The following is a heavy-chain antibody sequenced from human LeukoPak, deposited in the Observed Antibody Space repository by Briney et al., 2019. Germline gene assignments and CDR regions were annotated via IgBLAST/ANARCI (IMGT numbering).Heavy chain of an antibody. J-gene: IGHJ6*03. CDR3: ARERPHYMDV. Sequence: AASVKVSCKASGYTFTGYYMHWVRQAPGQGLEWMGWINPNSGGTNYAQKFQGRVTMTRDTSISTVYMELSRLRSDDTAMYYCARERPHYMDVWGTGTTVIVSS. V-gene: IGHV1-2*02. CDR1: GYTFTGYY. CDR2: INPNSGGT.